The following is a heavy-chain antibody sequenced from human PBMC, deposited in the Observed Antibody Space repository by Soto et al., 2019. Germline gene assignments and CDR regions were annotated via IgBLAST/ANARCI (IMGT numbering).Heavy chain of an antibody. CDR3: AKCPSRAYGSGSYYGH. V-gene: IGHV3-23*01. CDR2: ISGSGGST. D-gene: IGHD3-10*01. Sequence: GGSLRLSCAASGFTFSSYAMSWVRQAPGKGLEWVSAISGSGGSTYYADSVKGRFTISRDNSKNTLYLQMNSLRAEDTAVYYCAKCPSRAYGSGSYYGHWGQGTLVTVSS. J-gene: IGHJ4*02. CDR1: GFTFSSYA.